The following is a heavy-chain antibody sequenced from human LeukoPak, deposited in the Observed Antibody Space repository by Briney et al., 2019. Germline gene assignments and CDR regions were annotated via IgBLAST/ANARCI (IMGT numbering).Heavy chain of an antibody. J-gene: IGHJ5*02. CDR1: VYTFTSYG. D-gene: IGHD2-15*01. CDR2: ISAYNGNT. CDR3: ARGGYCSGGSCYDTWFDP. Sequence: ASVTVSFTSSVYTFTSYGISWVRQAPGQGLEWMGWISAYNGNTNYAQKLQGRVTMTTDTSTSTAYMELRSLRSDDTVVYYCARGGYCSGGSCYDTWFDPWGQGTLVTVSS. V-gene: IGHV1-18*01.